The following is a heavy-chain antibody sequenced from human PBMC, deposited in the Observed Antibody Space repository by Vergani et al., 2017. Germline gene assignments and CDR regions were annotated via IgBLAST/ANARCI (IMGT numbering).Heavy chain of an antibody. Sequence: VQLVESGGGVVQPGGSLRLSCAASGFTFDDYGMSWVRQAPGKGLEWVSTINSRSNYIHYADSVKGRFIISRDNGNNSVYLQMNSLRVEDTAVYYCATDNIEYYDYVWGSYRTPQFDYWGQGTLVTVSS. CDR3: ATDNIEYYDYVWGSYRTPQFDY. J-gene: IGHJ4*02. CDR1: GFTFDDYG. D-gene: IGHD3-16*02. V-gene: IGHV3-21*04. CDR2: INSRSNYI.